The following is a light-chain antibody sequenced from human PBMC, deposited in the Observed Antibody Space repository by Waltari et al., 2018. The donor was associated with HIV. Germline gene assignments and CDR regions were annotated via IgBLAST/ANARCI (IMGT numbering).Light chain of an antibody. CDR3: QQYGRSRT. CDR2: KAS. V-gene: IGKV1-5*03. CDR1: QSLSSS. Sequence: DLQMTQSPSTLSASVGYRVSITCRASQSLSSSLAWYQQKPGKVPKLLIYKASTLESGVPSRFSGSGSGTQFTLTISSLQPDDFATYYCQQYGRSRTFGQGTKWTSN. J-gene: IGKJ1*01.